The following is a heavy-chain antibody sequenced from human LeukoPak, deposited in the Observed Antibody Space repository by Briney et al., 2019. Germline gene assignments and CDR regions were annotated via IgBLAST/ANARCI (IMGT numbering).Heavy chain of an antibody. CDR3: ARDVVPAAHDAFDI. CDR1: GGSFSGYY. Sequence: PSETLSLTCAVYGGSFSGYYWSWIRQPPGKGLEWIGEINHSGSTNYNPSLKSRVTISVDTSKNQFSLKLSSVTAADTAVYYCARDVVPAAHDAFDIWGQGTMVTVSS. D-gene: IGHD2-2*01. CDR2: INHSGST. V-gene: IGHV4-34*01. J-gene: IGHJ3*02.